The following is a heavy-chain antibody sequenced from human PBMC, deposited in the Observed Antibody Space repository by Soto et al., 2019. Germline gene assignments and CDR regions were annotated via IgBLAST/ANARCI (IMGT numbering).Heavy chain of an antibody. CDR3: ARHGGRFFEY. CDR1: GDSFSSGYW. Sequence: QVQLQESGPGLVKPSETLSLTCAVSGDSFSSGYWWSWVRQPPGKGLQWIGQISQSGTANYNPSLESRLTMSVDKSKKQFSLMLTSGTAADTAVYYCARHGGRFFEYWGQGILVTVSS. V-gene: IGHV4-4*02. CDR2: ISQSGTA. D-gene: IGHD2-15*01. J-gene: IGHJ4*02.